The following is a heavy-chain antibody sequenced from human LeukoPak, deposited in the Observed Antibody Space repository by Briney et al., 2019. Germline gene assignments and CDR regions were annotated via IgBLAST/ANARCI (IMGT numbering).Heavy chain of an antibody. CDR1: GYSFTSYW. CDR3: AKPLRGGSGSNYWED. CDR2: IYPGDSDT. D-gene: IGHD3-10*01. V-gene: IGHV5-51*01. Sequence: KVGESLKISCKGSGYSFTSYWIGWVRQMPGKGLEWMGIIYPGDSDTRYSPSFQGQVTISADKSISTAYLQWSSLKASDTAMYYCAKPLRGGSGSNYWEDWGQGTLVTVSS. J-gene: IGHJ4*02.